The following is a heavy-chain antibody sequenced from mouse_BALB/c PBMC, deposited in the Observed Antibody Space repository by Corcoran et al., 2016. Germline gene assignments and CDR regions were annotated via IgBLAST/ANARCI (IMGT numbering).Heavy chain of an antibody. CDR3: ANLYYGSSYVACFAY. J-gene: IGHJ3*01. D-gene: IGHD1-1*01. CDR2: INTYTGEP. Sequence: QIQLVKSGPELKKPGETDKISCKDAGYTFTNYGMNWVKQATGKGLKWRGWINTYTGEPTYADDVKGRFAFSLETSASTAYLQINNLKNEDTATYFCANLYYGSSYVACFAYWGQETLVTVSA. V-gene: IGHV9-3-1*01. CDR1: GYTFTNYG.